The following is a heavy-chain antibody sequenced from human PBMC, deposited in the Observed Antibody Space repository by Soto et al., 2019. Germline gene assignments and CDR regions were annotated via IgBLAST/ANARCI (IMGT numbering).Heavy chain of an antibody. CDR1: RASISNGYYY. D-gene: IGHD2-15*01. CDR2: IYHSGRT. J-gene: IGHJ4*02. CDR3: ARWVEVSLDYFDS. Sequence: PPETPSLTFTFSRASISNGYYYWSWVRQSPGKGLEWIGHIYHSGRTYYNPSLKSRVTISVDTSMNQFSLNLLSMTAADTAVYYCARWVEVSLDYFDSWGQGIPVTVSS. V-gene: IGHV4-31*03.